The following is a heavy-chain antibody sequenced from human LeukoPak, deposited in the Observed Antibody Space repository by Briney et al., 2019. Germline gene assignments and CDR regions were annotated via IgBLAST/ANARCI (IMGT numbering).Heavy chain of an antibody. CDR1: GFTFSTYG. CDR3: AKVQDYDDSSGSSDY. CDR2: ILHGGSNK. V-gene: IGHV3-30*18. D-gene: IGHD3-22*01. Sequence: PGGSLRLSCAAAGFTFSTYGMHWVPQAPGKALEGVAFILHGGSNKYHADTVKGRFTMSRDDSKNTLYLQMKSLRVEETAVYYCAKVQDYDDSSGSSDYWGQGTLVTVSS. J-gene: IGHJ4*02.